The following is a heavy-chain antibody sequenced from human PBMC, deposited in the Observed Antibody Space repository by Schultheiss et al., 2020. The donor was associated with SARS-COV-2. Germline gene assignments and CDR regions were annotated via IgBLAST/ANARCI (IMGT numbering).Heavy chain of an antibody. D-gene: IGHD5-24*01. CDR1: GGSFSGYY. V-gene: IGHV4-59*08. Sequence: SETLSLTCAVYGGSFSGYYWSWIRQPPGKGLEWIGYIYYSGSTYYNPSLKSRVTISLDTSKNQFSLKLSSVTAADTAVYYCARHVRGMATAFDYWGQGTLVTVSS. CDR3: ARHVRGMATAFDY. J-gene: IGHJ4*02. CDR2: IYYSGST.